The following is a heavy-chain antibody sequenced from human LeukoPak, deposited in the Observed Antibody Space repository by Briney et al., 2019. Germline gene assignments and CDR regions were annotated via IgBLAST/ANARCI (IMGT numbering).Heavy chain of an antibody. CDR2: MNPNSGNT. Sequence: GASVKVSCKVSGYTLTELSMHWVRQATGQGLEWMGWMNPNSGNTGYAQKFQGRVTMTRNTSISTAYMELSSLRSEDTAVYYCARFGDYRIAPTDYWGQGTLVTVSS. CDR3: ARFGDYRIAPTDY. V-gene: IGHV1-8*01. D-gene: IGHD4-17*01. J-gene: IGHJ4*02. CDR1: GYTLTELS.